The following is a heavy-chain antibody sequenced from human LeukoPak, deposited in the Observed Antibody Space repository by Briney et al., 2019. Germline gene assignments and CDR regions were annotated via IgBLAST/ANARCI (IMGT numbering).Heavy chain of an antibody. CDR2: ISYEGSNK. J-gene: IGHJ4*02. V-gene: IGHV3-30-3*02. D-gene: IGHD3-22*01. Sequence: PGGSLRLSCAASGFTFSSYAMHWVRQAPGKGLEWVGVISYEGSNKYYADSVKGRFTISRDNPKNTMYLQLNGLRAADTAVYYCAKLKNMIVEDWGQGTLVTVSS. CDR1: GFTFSSYA. CDR3: AKLKNMIVED.